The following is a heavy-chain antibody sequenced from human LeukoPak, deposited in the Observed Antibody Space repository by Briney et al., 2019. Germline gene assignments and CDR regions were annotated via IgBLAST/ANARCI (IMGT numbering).Heavy chain of an antibody. CDR1: GDSVSSNRAA. J-gene: IGHJ3*02. Sequence: SQTLSLTCAISGDSVSSNRAAWNWFRQSPSRGLEWLGRTYFRSKWYNEYAVSVKSRITINPDISKNQLSLQLNSVTPEDTAVYYCATIKRGIVGGSDAFDIWGQGTMVTVSS. CDR2: TYFRSKWYN. CDR3: ATIKRGIVGGSDAFDI. D-gene: IGHD1-26*01. V-gene: IGHV6-1*01.